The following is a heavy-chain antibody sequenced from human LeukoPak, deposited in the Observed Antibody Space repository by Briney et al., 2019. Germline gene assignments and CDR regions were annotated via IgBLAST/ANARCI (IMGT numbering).Heavy chain of an antibody. CDR3: ARGPGVFDY. V-gene: IGHV1-46*01. Sequence: ASVKVSCKASGYTFTSYYMHWVRHAPGQGLEWMGIINPSGGSTSYAQNLQGRVTMTRDTSTRTVYMELSSLRSEDTAVYYCARGPGVFDYWGQGTLVTVSS. J-gene: IGHJ4*02. CDR2: INPSGGST. CDR1: GYTFTSYY. D-gene: IGHD7-27*01.